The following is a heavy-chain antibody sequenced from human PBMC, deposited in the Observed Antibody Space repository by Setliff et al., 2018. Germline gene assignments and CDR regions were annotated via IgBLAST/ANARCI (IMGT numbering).Heavy chain of an antibody. CDR2: ISSSSSTI. CDR1: GFTFSSYS. D-gene: IGHD3-22*01. V-gene: IGHV3-48*01. Sequence: PGGSLRLSCAASGFTFSSYSMNWVRQAPGKGLEWVSYISSSSSTIYYADSVEGRFTISRDNAKNSLYLQMNSLRAEDTAVYYCARVDYYYDSSGYRRNDYYFDYWGQGTLVTVSS. J-gene: IGHJ4*02. CDR3: ARVDYYYDSSGYRRNDYYFDY.